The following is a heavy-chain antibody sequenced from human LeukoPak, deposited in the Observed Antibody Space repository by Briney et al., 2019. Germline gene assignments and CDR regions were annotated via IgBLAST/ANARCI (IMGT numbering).Heavy chain of an antibody. Sequence: GRSLRLSCAASGFTFSSYAMHWVRQAPGKGLEWVAVISYDGSNKYYADSVKGRFTISRDNSKNTPYLQMNSLRAEDTAVYYCARVGYCGGDCYPPYYYYGMDVWGQGTTVTVPS. V-gene: IGHV3-30-3*01. J-gene: IGHJ6*02. CDR2: ISYDGSNK. CDR3: ARVGYCGGDCYPPYYYYGMDV. CDR1: GFTFSSYA. D-gene: IGHD2-21*02.